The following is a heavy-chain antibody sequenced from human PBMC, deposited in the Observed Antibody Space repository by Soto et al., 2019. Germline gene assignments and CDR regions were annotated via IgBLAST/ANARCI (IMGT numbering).Heavy chain of an antibody. D-gene: IGHD1-26*01. CDR1: GFTFSSYA. J-gene: IGHJ6*02. Sequence: EVQLLESGGDLVQPGGSLRLSCAASGFTFSSYAMNWVRQAPGKGLEWVSAISGSGGNTFYADSVKGRFTISRDNFKNTLFLQMHSRRAEDTAIYYCAMLNSGSYSYHGMDVWGQGTTVTVSS. V-gene: IGHV3-23*01. CDR2: ISGSGGNT. CDR3: AMLNSGSYSYHGMDV.